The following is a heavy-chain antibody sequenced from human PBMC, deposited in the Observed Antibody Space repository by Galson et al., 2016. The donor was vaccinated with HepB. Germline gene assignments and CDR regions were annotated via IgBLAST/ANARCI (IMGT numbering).Heavy chain of an antibody. CDR2: ISPGYFDT. Sequence: QSGAEVKKPGESLKISCKASGYSFTSYWIGWVRQMPGKGLEWMGIISPGYFDTRYSPSFQGQVTISADESISTAYLQWSSLKASDTAMYYCARLDGITMVRATAVYGVDVWGQGTTGTVSS. CDR1: GYSFTSYW. J-gene: IGHJ6*02. D-gene: IGHD3-10*01. V-gene: IGHV5-51*01. CDR3: ARLDGITMVRATAVYGVDV.